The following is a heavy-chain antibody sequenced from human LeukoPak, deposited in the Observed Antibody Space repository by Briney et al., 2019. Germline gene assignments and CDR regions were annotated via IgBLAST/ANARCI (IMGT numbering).Heavy chain of an antibody. Sequence: ASVKVSCKSSGYTFTNYYMHWVRQAPGQGLEWMGWINPNSGGTNYAQKFQGRVTMTRDTSISTAYMELSRPRSDDTAVYYCARGRYSSGRYFNYWGQGTLVTVSS. J-gene: IGHJ4*02. CDR1: GYTFTNYY. D-gene: IGHD6-19*01. CDR3: ARGRYSSGRYFNY. CDR2: INPNSGGT. V-gene: IGHV1-2*02.